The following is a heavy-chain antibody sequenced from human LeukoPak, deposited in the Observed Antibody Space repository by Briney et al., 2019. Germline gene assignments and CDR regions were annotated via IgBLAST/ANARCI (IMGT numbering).Heavy chain of an antibody. V-gene: IGHV1-2*02. J-gene: IGHJ3*02. CDR3: ARVRNKMLVVITGAFDI. CDR1: GYTFTGYY. D-gene: IGHD3-22*01. Sequence: ASVKVSCKASGYTFTGYYMHWVRQAPGQGLEWMGWINPNSGGTNYAQKFQGRVTMTRDTSISTAYMELSRLRSDDTAVYYCARVRNKMLVVITGAFDIWGQGTMVTVSS. CDR2: INPNSGGT.